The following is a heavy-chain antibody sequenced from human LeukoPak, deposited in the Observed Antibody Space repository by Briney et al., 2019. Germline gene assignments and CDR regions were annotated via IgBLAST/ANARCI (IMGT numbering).Heavy chain of an antibody. CDR1: GGSFSGYY. J-gene: IGHJ5*02. D-gene: IGHD3-16*01. Sequence: PSETLSLTCAVYGGSFSGYYWSWIRQPPGKGLEWIGEINHSGSTNYNPSLKSRVTISVDTPKNQFSLKLSSVTAADTAVYYCARGLRGRYWFDPWGQGTLVTVSS. CDR3: ARGLRGRYWFDP. V-gene: IGHV4-34*01. CDR2: INHSGST.